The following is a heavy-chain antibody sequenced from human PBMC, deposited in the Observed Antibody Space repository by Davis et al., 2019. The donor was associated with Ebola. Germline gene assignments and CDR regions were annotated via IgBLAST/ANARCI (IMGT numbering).Heavy chain of an antibody. D-gene: IGHD5-24*01. CDR2: IYYDVNT. CDR1: GASISSHY. J-gene: IGHJ4*02. CDR3: ARGRDGYNFGFDY. Sequence: SETLSLTCTVSGASISSHYWSWIRQSPGMGLEWIGHIYYDVNTKYSPSLQSPVTISSDTSKNQSSLKLTSVTAADTAVYYCARGRDGYNFGFDYWGQGTLVTVSS. V-gene: IGHV4-59*11.